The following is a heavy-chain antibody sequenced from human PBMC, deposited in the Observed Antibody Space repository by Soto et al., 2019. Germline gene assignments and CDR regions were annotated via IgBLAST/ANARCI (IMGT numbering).Heavy chain of an antibody. CDR3: SKGAVVVAGTPYD. V-gene: IGHV3-9*01. CDR1: GFTFDDYA. D-gene: IGHD2-15*01. Sequence: EVQLVESGGGLVQPGRSLRLSCAASGFTFDDYAMHWVRQAPGKGLEWVSGISWNSGSIGYADSVKGRFTISRDNAKNSLYLQINSLRAEDTALYYCSKGAVVVAGTPYDLGPGTLVPVSS. CDR2: ISWNSGSI. J-gene: IGHJ4*02.